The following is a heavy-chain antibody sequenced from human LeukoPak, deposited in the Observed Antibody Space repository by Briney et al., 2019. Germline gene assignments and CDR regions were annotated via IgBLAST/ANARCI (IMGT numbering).Heavy chain of an antibody. D-gene: IGHD3-3*01. CDR2: ISGSGGST. V-gene: IGHV3-23*01. CDR3: AKTPPNRSGYFVGDYYFDY. Sequence: PGGSLRLSCAASGFTFSSYAMSWVRQAPGKGLEWVSAISGSGGSTYYADSVKGRFTISRDNSKNTLYLQMNSLRAEDTAVYYCAKTPPNRSGYFVGDYYFDYWGQGTLVTVSS. J-gene: IGHJ4*02. CDR1: GFTFSSYA.